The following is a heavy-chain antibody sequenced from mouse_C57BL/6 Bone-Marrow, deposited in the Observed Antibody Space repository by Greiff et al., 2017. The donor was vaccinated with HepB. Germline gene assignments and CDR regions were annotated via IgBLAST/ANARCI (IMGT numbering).Heavy chain of an antibody. CDR1: GFNIKDDY. CDR2: IDPENGDT. Sequence: EVQLKESGAELVRPGASVKLSCTASGFNIKDDYMHWVKQRPEQGLEWIGWIDPENGDTEYASKFQGKATITADTSSNTAYLQLSSLTSEDTAVYYCTTWDGKAWFAYWGQGTLVTVSA. D-gene: IGHD2-1*01. J-gene: IGHJ3*01. V-gene: IGHV14-4*01. CDR3: TTWDGKAWFAY.